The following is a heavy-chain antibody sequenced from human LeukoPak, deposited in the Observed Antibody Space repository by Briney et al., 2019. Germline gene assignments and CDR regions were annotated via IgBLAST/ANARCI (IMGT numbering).Heavy chain of an antibody. Sequence: PSETLSLTCAVYGGSFSGYYWSWIRQPPGKGLEWIGEINHSGSTNYNPSLKSRVTISVDTSKNQFSLKLSSATAADTAAYYCARKSDTAMVSGYFDYWGQGTLVTVSS. D-gene: IGHD5-18*01. CDR3: ARKSDTAMVSGYFDY. V-gene: IGHV4-34*01. CDR1: GGSFSGYY. CDR2: INHSGST. J-gene: IGHJ4*02.